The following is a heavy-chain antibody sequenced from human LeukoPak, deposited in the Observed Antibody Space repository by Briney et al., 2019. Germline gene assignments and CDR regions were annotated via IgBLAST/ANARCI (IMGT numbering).Heavy chain of an antibody. Sequence: PGGSLSLSCAASGFTFISYAMNWVRQAPGKGLEWVSAISGSGGSTYYADSVKGRFTISRDNSKNTLYLQMNSLRAEDTAVYYCAKAIYYYDSSGYYRYYYGMDVWGQGTTVTVSS. V-gene: IGHV3-23*01. J-gene: IGHJ6*02. D-gene: IGHD3-22*01. CDR3: AKAIYYYDSSGYYRYYYGMDV. CDR2: ISGSGGST. CDR1: GFTFISYA.